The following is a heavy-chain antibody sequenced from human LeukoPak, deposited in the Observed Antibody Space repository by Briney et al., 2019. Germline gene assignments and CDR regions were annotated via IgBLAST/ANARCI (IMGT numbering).Heavy chain of an antibody. D-gene: IGHD2-15*01. CDR2: INPNSGGT. Sequence: VSVKVSCKASGYTFTGYYMHWVRQAPGQGLEWMGWINPNSGGTNYAQKFQGRVTMTRDTSISTAYMELSRLRSDDTAVYYCARDRDCSGGSCYDYWGQGTLVTVSS. J-gene: IGHJ4*02. CDR1: GYTFTGYY. CDR3: ARDRDCSGGSCYDY. V-gene: IGHV1-2*02.